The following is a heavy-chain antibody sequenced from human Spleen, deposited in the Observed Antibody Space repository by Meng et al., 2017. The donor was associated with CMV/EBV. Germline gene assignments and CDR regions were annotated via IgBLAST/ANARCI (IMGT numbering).Heavy chain of an antibody. V-gene: IGHV4-61*03. CDR2: IYYSGST. CDR1: GYSISSGYY. Sequence: SETLSLTCTVSGYSISSGYYWSWIRQPPGKGLEWIGYIYYSGSTNYNPSLKSRVTISVDTSKNHFSLNLSSVTAADTAVYYCARGYDWFDPCGQGTLVTVSS. J-gene: IGHJ5*02. D-gene: IGHD1-14*01. CDR3: ARGYDWFDP.